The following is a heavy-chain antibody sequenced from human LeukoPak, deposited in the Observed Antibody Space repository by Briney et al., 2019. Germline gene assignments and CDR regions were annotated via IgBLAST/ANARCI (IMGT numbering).Heavy chain of an antibody. Sequence: PGGSLRLSCAASGFTFTNYYMHWVRQAPGQGLEWMGIINPSGGSTSYAQRFQGRVTMTRDTSTSTVYMELSSLRSEDTAVYYCARVVPYYCSGGSCSFYGMDVWGQGTTVTVSS. CDR1: GFTFTNYY. CDR2: INPSGGST. D-gene: IGHD2-15*01. CDR3: ARVVPYYCSGGSCSFYGMDV. J-gene: IGHJ6*02. V-gene: IGHV1-46*01.